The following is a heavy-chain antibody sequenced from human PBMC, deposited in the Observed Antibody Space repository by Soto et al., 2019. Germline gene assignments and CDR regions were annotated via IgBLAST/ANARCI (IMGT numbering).Heavy chain of an antibody. Sequence: SVKVSCKASGGTFSSYAISWVRQAPGQGLEWMGGIIPIFGTANYAQKFQGRVTITADESTSTAYMELSSLRSEDTAVYYCARGLRNVFFYYYYYGMDVWGQGTTVTVSS. CDR2: IIPIFGTA. V-gene: IGHV1-69*13. D-gene: IGHD4-17*01. CDR1: GGTFSSYA. J-gene: IGHJ6*02. CDR3: ARGLRNVFFYYYYYGMDV.